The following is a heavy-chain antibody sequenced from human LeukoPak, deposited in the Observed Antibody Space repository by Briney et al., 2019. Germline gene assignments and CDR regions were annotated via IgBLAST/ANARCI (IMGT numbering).Heavy chain of an antibody. J-gene: IGHJ5*02. D-gene: IGHD1-26*01. Sequence: GGSLRLSCAASGFTFSSYGMHWVRQAPGKGLEWVAVISYDGSNKYYADSVKGRFTISRDNSKNTLYLQMNSLRAEDTAVYYCAKRATLSIGFDPWGQGTPVTVSS. V-gene: IGHV3-30*18. CDR2: ISYDGSNK. CDR1: GFTFSSYG. CDR3: AKRATLSIGFDP.